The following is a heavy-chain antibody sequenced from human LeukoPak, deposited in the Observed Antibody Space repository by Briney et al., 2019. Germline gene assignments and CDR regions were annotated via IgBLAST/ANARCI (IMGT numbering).Heavy chain of an antibody. CDR2: MNPNSGNT. J-gene: IGHJ6*03. CDR1: GYTSTSYD. Sequence: ASVKVSCKASGYTSTSYDINWVRQATGQGLEWMAWMNPNSGNTGYAQKFQGRVTMTRNTSISTADIELSSLRSEDTAVYYCARVRRWYYYMDVWGKGTTVTVSS. CDR3: ARVRRWYYYMDV. D-gene: IGHD4-23*01. V-gene: IGHV1-8*01.